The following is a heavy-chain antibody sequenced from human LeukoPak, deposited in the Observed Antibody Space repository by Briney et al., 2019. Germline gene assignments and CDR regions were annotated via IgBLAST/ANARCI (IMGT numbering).Heavy chain of an antibody. D-gene: IGHD3-10*01. CDR1: GFTFSSYG. CDR3: ARGSGGFDY. Sequence: PGGSLRLSCAAPGFTFSSYGMHWVRQAPGKGLEWVANIKQDGSEKYYVDSVKGRFTISRDNAKNSLYLQMNSLRAEDTAVYYCARGSGGFDYWGQGTLVTVSS. J-gene: IGHJ4*02. V-gene: IGHV3-7*01. CDR2: IKQDGSEK.